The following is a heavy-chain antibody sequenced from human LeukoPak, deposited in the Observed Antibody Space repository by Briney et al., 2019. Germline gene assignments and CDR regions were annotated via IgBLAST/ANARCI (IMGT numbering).Heavy chain of an antibody. J-gene: IGHJ3*02. CDR2: IYYSGST. D-gene: IGHD6-25*01. Sequence: SETLSLTCTVSGGSISSYYWSWIRRPPGKGLEWIGYIYYSGSTNYNPSLKSRVTISVDTSKNQFSLKLSSVTAADTAVYYCARAATTSGDAFDIWGQGTMVTVSS. V-gene: IGHV4-59*01. CDR3: ARAATTSGDAFDI. CDR1: GGSISSYY.